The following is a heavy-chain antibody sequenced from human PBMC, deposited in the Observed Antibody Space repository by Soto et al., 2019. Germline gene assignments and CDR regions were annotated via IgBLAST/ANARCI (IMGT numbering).Heavy chain of an antibody. CDR1: GGSISSGDYY. CDR2: IYYSGST. CDR3: ARAWTDYYDSSGYGHGEFDY. D-gene: IGHD3-22*01. Sequence: QVQLQESGPGLVKPSQTLSLTCTVSGGSISSGDYYWSWIRQPPGKGLEWIGYIYYSGSTYYNPYLKSRVTISVDTSKNQFSLKLSSVTAADTAVYYCARAWTDYYDSSGYGHGEFDYWGQGTLVTVSS. J-gene: IGHJ4*02. V-gene: IGHV4-30-4*01.